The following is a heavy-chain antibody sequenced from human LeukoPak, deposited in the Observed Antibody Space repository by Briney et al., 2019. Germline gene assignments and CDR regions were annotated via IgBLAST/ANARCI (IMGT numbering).Heavy chain of an antibody. V-gene: IGHV4-38-2*02. CDR1: GYSISSGFY. J-gene: IGHJ4*02. D-gene: IGHD3-10*01. CDR3: ARGGAIDY. Sequence: PSETLSLTCTVSGYSISSGFYWGWIRQPPGKGLEWIGEINHSGSTNYNPSLKSRVTISVDTSKNQFSLKLSSGTAADTAVYYCARGGAIDYWGQGTLVTVSS. CDR2: INHSGST.